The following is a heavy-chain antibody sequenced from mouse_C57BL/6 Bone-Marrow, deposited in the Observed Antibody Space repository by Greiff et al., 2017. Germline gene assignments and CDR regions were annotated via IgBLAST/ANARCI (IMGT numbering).Heavy chain of an antibody. Sequence: VQLQQSGAELVRPGASVKLSCTASGFNIKDDYMHWVKQRPEQGLEWIGWIDPENGDTEYASKVQGKATITADTSSNTAYLQLSSLTSEDTAVYYCTTCYGSSYAMDYWGQGTSVTVSS. V-gene: IGHV14-4*01. CDR3: TTCYGSSYAMDY. CDR1: GFNIKDDY. J-gene: IGHJ4*01. CDR2: IDPENGDT. D-gene: IGHD1-1*01.